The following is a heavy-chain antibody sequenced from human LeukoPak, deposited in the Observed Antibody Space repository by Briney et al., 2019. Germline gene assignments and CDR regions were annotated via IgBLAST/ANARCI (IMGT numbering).Heavy chain of an antibody. CDR2: INPNSGGT. V-gene: IGHV1-2*02. Sequence: GASVKVSCKASGYTFTGYYMHWVRQAPGQGLEWMGWINPNSGGTNYAQKFQGRVTMTGDTSISTAYMELSRLRSDDTAVYYCARRISTSDPNGYYYYYYMDVWGKGTTVTVSS. CDR1: GYTFTGYY. D-gene: IGHD2-2*01. J-gene: IGHJ6*03. CDR3: ARRISTSDPNGYYYYYYMDV.